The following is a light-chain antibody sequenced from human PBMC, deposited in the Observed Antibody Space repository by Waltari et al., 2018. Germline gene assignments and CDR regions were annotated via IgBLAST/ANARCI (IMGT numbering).Light chain of an antibody. J-gene: IGKJ2*01. CDR3: QQRSSWPPRYT. V-gene: IGKV3-11*02. Sequence: EIVLTQSPATLSLSPGESASLSCRANQILSSYLAWYQQKPGQTPRLLIYDASKRATGVPARFSGSGSERDFTLTISSLEPEDFAVYYCQQRSSWPPRYTFGQGTKVEIK. CDR2: DAS. CDR1: QILSSY.